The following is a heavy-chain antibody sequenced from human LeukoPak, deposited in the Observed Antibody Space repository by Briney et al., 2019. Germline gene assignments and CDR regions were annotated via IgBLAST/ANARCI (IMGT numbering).Heavy chain of an antibody. V-gene: IGHV1-69*13. CDR3: ASPKRSHYYDSSGYYQGYYYGMDV. D-gene: IGHD3-22*01. CDR2: IIPIFGTA. CDR1: GGTFISYA. J-gene: IGHJ6*02. Sequence: ASVKVSCKASGGTFISYAISWVRQAPGQGLEWMGGIIPIFGTANYAQKFQGRVTITADESTSTAYMELSSLRSEDTAVYYCASPKRSHYYDSSGYYQGYYYGMDVWGQGTTVTVSS.